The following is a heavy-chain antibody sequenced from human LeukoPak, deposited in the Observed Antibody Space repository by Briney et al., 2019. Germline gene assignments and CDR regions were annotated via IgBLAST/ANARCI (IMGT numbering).Heavy chain of an antibody. CDR1: GGSFSGYY. V-gene: IGHV4-34*01. J-gene: IGHJ6*04. D-gene: IGHD3-10*01. Sequence: SETLSLTCAVYGGSFSGYYWSWIRQPPGKGLEWIGEINHSGSTNYNPSLKSRVTMSVDTSKNQFSLKLSSVTAADTAVYYCARGPRITMVRGAIRVPLDVWGKGTTVTVSS. CDR2: INHSGST. CDR3: ARGPRITMVRGAIRVPLDV.